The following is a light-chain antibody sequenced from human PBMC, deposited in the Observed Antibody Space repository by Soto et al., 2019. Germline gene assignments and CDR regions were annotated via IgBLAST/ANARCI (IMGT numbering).Light chain of an antibody. CDR1: QSISSS. Sequence: EIVMTQSPVTLSVSPGERATLSCRASQSISSSLAWFQQKAGQPPRLLIFDASNRANGVPARFSGSGSGTEFTLTVSSLQSEDFAVYYCLQYNNWPLTFGHGTKVEIK. V-gene: IGKV3-15*01. CDR2: DAS. J-gene: IGKJ1*01. CDR3: LQYNNWPLT.